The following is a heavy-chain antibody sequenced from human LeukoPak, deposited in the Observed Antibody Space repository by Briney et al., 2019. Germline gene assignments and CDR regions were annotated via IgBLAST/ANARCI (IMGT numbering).Heavy chain of an antibody. J-gene: IGHJ4*02. CDR2: IRYDGSNK. Sequence: PGGSLRLSCAASGFTFSNYGMHWVRQAPGKGLGWVAFIRYDGSNKYYADSVKGRFTISRDNSKNTLYLQIKILRVEDTSVYYCAKVEPRYFDWLLQIDSWGQGTLVTVSS. D-gene: IGHD3-9*01. V-gene: IGHV3-30*02. CDR3: AKVEPRYFDWLLQIDS. CDR1: GFTFSNYG.